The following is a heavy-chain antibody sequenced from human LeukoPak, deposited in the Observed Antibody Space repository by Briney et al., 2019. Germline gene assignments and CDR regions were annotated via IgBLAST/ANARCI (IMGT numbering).Heavy chain of an antibody. CDR1: GGSISSYY. D-gene: IGHD5-18*01. Sequence: SETLSLTCTDSGGSISSYYWSWIRQPPGKGLEWIGYIYYSGSTNYNPPLKSRVTISVDTSKNQFSLKLSSVTAEDTAVYYCARGDTAPGAFDIWGQGTMVTVSS. J-gene: IGHJ3*02. CDR2: IYYSGST. V-gene: IGHV4-59*01. CDR3: ARGDTAPGAFDI.